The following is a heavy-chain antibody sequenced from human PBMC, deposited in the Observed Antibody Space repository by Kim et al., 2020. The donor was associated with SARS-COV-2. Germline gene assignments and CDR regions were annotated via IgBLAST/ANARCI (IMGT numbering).Heavy chain of an antibody. D-gene: IGHD3-22*01. CDR1: AHNFTRFW. J-gene: IGHJ3*02. CDR2: IDPSDSFT. V-gene: IGHV5-10-1*01. Sequence: GESLKISCKGSAHNFTRFWISWVRQKPGTGLEWMGRIDPSDSFTDYSPSLKGHVTLSVDKSISTVYLQWSRLKASDTAMYYCVTSRHTHSDIYDIWGQGTVVTVSS. CDR3: VTSRHTHSDIYDI.